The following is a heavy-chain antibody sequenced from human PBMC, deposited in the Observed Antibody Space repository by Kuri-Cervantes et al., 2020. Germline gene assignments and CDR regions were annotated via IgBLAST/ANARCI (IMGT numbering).Heavy chain of an antibody. CDR3: ARDGLRLFDY. CDR2: IKQDGGET. Sequence: GGSLRLSCGASGFTYSSYWMSWVRQAPGKGLEWVANIKQDGGETYYVDSVRGRFTISRDNARNSLYLQMNTLRAEDTAVYYCARDGLRLFDYWGQGTLVTVSS. D-gene: IGHD4-17*01. J-gene: IGHJ4*02. CDR1: GFTYSSYW. V-gene: IGHV3-7*01.